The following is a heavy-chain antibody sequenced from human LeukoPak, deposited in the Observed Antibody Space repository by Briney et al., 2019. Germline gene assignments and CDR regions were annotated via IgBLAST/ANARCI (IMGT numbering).Heavy chain of an antibody. V-gene: IGHV1-24*01. CDR1: GYTLTELS. CDR3: ATTIYSSGWCYSYWFDP. D-gene: IGHD6-13*01. J-gene: IGHJ5*02. CDR2: FDPEDGET. Sequence: ASVKVSCKVSGYTLTELSMHWVRQAPGKGLEWMGGFDPEDGETIYAQKFQGRVTMTEDTSTDTAYMELSSLRSEDTAVYYCATTIYSSGWCYSYWFDPWGQGTLVTVSS.